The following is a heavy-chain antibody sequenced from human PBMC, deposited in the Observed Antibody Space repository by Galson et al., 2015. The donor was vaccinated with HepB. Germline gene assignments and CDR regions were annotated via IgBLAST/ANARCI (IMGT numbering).Heavy chain of an antibody. D-gene: IGHD1-26*01. Sequence: SLRLSCAASGFTFSSYSVNWVRQAPGKGLEWISYINSKSETIFYADSVRGRFTISRDNAKKSLFLQMNSLRAEDTAVYYCATLLGVGSTSRYFDYWGQGTLVTVSS. CDR1: GFTFSSYS. CDR3: ATLLGVGSTSRYFDY. CDR2: INSKSETI. V-gene: IGHV3-48*01. J-gene: IGHJ4*02.